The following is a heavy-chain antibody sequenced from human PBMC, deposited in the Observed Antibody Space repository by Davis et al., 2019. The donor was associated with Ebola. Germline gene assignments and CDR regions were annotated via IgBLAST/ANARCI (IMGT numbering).Heavy chain of an antibody. J-gene: IGHJ4*02. V-gene: IGHV3-53*01. CDR1: GFTVSSNY. Sequence: GESLKISCAASGFTVSSNYMSWVRQAPGKGLEWVSVIYSGGSTYYADSVKGRFTISRDNAKNSLYLQMNSLRAEDTAVYYCAKGGVMITFGGVPGTYWGQGTLVTVSS. CDR2: IYSGGST. CDR3: AKGGVMITFGGVPGTY. D-gene: IGHD3-16*01.